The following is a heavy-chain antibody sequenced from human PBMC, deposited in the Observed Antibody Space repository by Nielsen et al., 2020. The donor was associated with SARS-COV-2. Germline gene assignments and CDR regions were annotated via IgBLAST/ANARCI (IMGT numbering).Heavy chain of an antibody. CDR2: ISSSSSTI. V-gene: IGHV3-48*02. Sequence: VRQAPGKGLEWVSYISSSSSTIYYADSVKGRFTISRDNAKNSLYLQMNSLRDEDTAVYYCAREADCSSTSCYRAFGPGYGMDVWGQGTTVTVSS. J-gene: IGHJ6*02. D-gene: IGHD2-2*01. CDR3: AREADCSSTSCYRAFGPGYGMDV.